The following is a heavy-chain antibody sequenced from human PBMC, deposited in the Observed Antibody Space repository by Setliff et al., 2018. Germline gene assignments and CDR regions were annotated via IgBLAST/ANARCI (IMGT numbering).Heavy chain of an antibody. CDR1: GGSISSPSYF. J-gene: IGHJ4*02. CDR2: LSYNGNA. CDR3: SSPTISMSPIISYFYY. V-gene: IGHV4-39*01. D-gene: IGHD3-10*01. Sequence: SETLSLTCTVSGGSISSPSYFWGWVRQPPGKEMEWIATLSYNGNAYYTPSLKSRVTISIDTSKNQFSLKLSSVTAADTALYYCSSPTISMSPIISYFYYWGQGTLGTVSS.